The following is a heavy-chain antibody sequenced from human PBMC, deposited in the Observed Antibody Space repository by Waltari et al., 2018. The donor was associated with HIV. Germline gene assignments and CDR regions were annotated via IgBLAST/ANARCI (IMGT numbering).Heavy chain of an antibody. CDR1: GGPFSSYA. CDR2: IIPIFGTA. CDR3: ASPPAGNGYSGYAR. J-gene: IGHJ4*02. D-gene: IGHD5-12*01. Sequence: QVQLVQSGAEVKQPGASVKVSCKASGGPFSSYAISWVRPAPGQGLEWMGGIIPIFGTANYAQKFQGRVTITADESTSTAYMELSSLRSEDTAVYYCASPPAGNGYSGYARWGQGTLVTVSS. V-gene: IGHV1-69*01.